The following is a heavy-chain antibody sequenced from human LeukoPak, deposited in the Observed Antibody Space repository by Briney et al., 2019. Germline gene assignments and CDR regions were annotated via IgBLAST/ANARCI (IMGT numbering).Heavy chain of an antibody. Sequence: GGSLRLSCAASGFTFSSYGMHWVRQAPGRGLEWVAVISYGGSNKYYADSVKGRFTISRDNSKNTLYLQMNSLRAEDTAVYYCAKNLRPKLITMVRGNPYYYYGMDVWGQGTTVTVSS. CDR3: AKNLRPKLITMVRGNPYYYYGMDV. J-gene: IGHJ6*02. CDR2: ISYGGSNK. V-gene: IGHV3-30*18. CDR1: GFTFSSYG. D-gene: IGHD3-10*01.